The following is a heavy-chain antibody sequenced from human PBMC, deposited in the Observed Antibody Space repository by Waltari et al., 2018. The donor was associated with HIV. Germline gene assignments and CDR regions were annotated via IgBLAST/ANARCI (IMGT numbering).Heavy chain of an antibody. V-gene: IGHV3-48*03. D-gene: IGHD3-10*01. J-gene: IGHJ6*02. Sequence: GGSLRLSCAASGFTFSSYEMNWVRQAPGKGLEWVSYISSSGSTIYYADSVKGRFTISRDNAKNSLYLQMNSLRAEDTAVYYCASQVVRGGYYYYGMDVWGQGTTVTVSS. CDR2: ISSSGSTI. CDR1: GFTFSSYE. CDR3: ASQVVRGGYYYYGMDV.